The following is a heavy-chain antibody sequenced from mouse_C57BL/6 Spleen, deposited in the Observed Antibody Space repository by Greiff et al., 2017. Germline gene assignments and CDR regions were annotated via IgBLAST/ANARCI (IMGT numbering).Heavy chain of an antibody. D-gene: IGHD4-1*01. CDR2: LNPKPGGT. V-gene: IGHV1-26*01. Sequence: VKLQQPGPELVKPGASVKISCKASGYTFTDYYMNWVKQSHGKLLEWIGDLNPKPGGTSYNQKFKGKATLTVDKSSCSAYVGLRSLTSEDSSVYYFASWTGAGLSAMAYWGQGTSVTVSA. J-gene: IGHJ4*01. CDR3: ASWTGAGLSAMAY. CDR1: GYTFTDYY.